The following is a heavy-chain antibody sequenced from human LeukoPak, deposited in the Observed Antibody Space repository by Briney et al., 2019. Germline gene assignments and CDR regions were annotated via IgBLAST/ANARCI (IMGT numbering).Heavy chain of an antibody. J-gene: IGHJ4*02. CDR1: GFTFSSYE. CDR3: AKRWTGTTIGQQDY. D-gene: IGHD1-1*01. CDR2: ISSSGSTI. Sequence: GGSLRLSCAASGFTFSSYEMNWVRQAPGKGLEWVSYISSSGSTIYYADSVKGRFTISRDNSKNTLYLQMNSLRAEDTAVYYCAKRWTGTTIGQQDYWGQGTLVTVSS. V-gene: IGHV3-48*03.